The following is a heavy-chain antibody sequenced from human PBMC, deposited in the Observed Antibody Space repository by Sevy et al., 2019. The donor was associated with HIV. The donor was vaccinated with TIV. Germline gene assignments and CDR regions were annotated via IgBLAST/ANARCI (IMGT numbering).Heavy chain of an antibody. CDR2: IWYDGSDK. J-gene: IGHJ2*01. CDR1: GFSFSNYG. D-gene: IGHD6-19*01. V-gene: IGHV3-33*01. Sequence: GGTLRLSCAASGFSFSNYGMHWVRQAPGKGLEWVAVIWYDGSDKYYADSVKGRFTISRDNSKNTLYLQMNRLRAADTAVYYCARGLRRGGQWLVQDGYCYFDLWGRGTLVTVSS. CDR3: ARGLRRGGQWLVQDGYCYFDL.